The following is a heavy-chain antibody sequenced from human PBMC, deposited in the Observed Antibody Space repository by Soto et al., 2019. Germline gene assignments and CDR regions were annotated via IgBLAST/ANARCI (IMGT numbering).Heavy chain of an antibody. J-gene: IGHJ4*02. CDR1: GGTFSSYA. CDR2: LIPIFGTA. CDR3: ARVPPELHCGGDCYSGRFDY. V-gene: IGHV1-69*12. D-gene: IGHD2-21*02. Sequence: QVQLVQSGAEVKKPGSSVKVSCKASGGTFSSYAISWVRQAPGQGLEWMGGLIPIFGTANYAQKFQGRVTITADESTSTAYMELSSLRSEDTAVYYCARVPPELHCGGDCYSGRFDYWGQGTLVTVSS.